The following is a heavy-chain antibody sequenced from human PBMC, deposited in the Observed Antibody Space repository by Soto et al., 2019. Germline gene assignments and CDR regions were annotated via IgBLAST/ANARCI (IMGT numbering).Heavy chain of an antibody. V-gene: IGHV3-23*01. CDR3: AREGVCSTSCYFFGY. D-gene: IGHD2-2*01. Sequence: GGSLRLSCVASGFSFNPYVMAWVRQAPGKGLEWVSAIRSNTAITHYPDSMRGRFTISRDNSENTIYLQMNSLRAEDTAVYYCAREGVCSTSCYFFGYWGQGTLVTVSS. CDR2: IRSNTAIT. J-gene: IGHJ4*02. CDR1: GFSFNPYV.